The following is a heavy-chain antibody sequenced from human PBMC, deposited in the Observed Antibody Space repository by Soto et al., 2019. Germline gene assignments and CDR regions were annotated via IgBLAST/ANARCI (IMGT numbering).Heavy chain of an antibody. CDR1: GFIFRSYA. D-gene: IGHD5-18*01. Sequence: VGSLRLSCAASGFIFRSYAMNWVRQAPGKGLEWVSSISGTGGSTYYADSVKGRFTISRDYSKATLSLQMNTLRAEDTAVYYCTKGGEYSYTFDYWAQGTLVTVSS. V-gene: IGHV3-23*01. J-gene: IGHJ4*02. CDR2: ISGTGGST. CDR3: TKGGEYSYTFDY.